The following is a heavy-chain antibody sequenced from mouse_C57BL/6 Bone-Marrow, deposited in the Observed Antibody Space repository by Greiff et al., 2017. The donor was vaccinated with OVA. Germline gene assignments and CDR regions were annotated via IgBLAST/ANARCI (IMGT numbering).Heavy chain of an antibody. V-gene: IGHV1-63*01. CDR1: GYTFTNYW. CDR2: IYPGGGYT. D-gene: IGHD2-1*01. Sequence: QVQLKQSGAELVRPGTSVKMSCKASGYTFTNYWIGWAKQRPGHGLEWIGDIYPGGGYTNYNEKFKGKATLTADKSSSTAYMQFSSLTSEDSAIYYCARSEIYYGYFDVWGTGTTVTVSS. CDR3: ARSEIYYGYFDV. J-gene: IGHJ1*03.